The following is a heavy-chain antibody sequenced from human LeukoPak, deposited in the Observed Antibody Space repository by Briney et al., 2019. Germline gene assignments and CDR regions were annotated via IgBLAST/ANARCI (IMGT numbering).Heavy chain of an antibody. V-gene: IGHV3-23*01. Sequence: GGSLRLSCAASGFTFSSYGMSWVRQAPGKGLEWVSTMSGNGGSTYYADSVKGRFTISRDNSKNTLYLQMNSLRAEDTAVYYCAKRGVRGSYQYFDYWGQGTLVTVSS. CDR3: AKRGVRGSYQYFDY. D-gene: IGHD1-26*01. J-gene: IGHJ4*02. CDR1: GFTFSSYG. CDR2: MSGNGGST.